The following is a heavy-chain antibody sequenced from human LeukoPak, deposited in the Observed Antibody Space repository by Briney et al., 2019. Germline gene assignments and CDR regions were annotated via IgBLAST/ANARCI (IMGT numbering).Heavy chain of an antibody. J-gene: IGHJ4*02. CDR3: ARAASLYCSGGSCYFDY. D-gene: IGHD2-15*01. CDR1: GFTFSSYS. V-gene: IGHV3-21*01. CDR2: ISSSSSYI. Sequence: GGSLRLSCAASGFTFSSYSMNWVRQAPGKGLEWVSSISSSSSYIYYADSVKGRFTISRDNAKNSLYLQMNSLRAEDTAVYYCARAASLYCSGGSCYFDYWGQGTLVTVSS.